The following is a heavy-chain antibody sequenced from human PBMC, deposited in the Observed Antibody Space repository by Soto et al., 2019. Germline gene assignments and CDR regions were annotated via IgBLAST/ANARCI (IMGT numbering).Heavy chain of an antibody. V-gene: IGHV4-34*01. J-gene: IGHJ4*02. CDR3: ARSRGLVDY. CDR1: GGSFSGYY. D-gene: IGHD3-10*01. Sequence: KTSETLSLTCAVYGGSFSGYYWSWIRQPPGKGLEWIGEINHSGSTNYNPSLRSRVTISVDTSKNQFSLKLSSVTAADTAVYYCARSRGLVDYWGQGTLVTVSS. CDR2: INHSGST.